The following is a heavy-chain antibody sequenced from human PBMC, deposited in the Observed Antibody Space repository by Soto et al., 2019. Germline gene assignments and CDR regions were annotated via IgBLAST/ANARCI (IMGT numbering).Heavy chain of an antibody. D-gene: IGHD5-18*01. Sequence: PGGSLRLSCAGSGFPFNNAWMTWVRQAPGQGLEWIGRITSRTYGATTDYAAPVKGRFSISRDDSKNMVFLQMNSLRAEDTAVYYCARGYSYGYFDYWGQGTLVTVSS. CDR1: GFPFNNAW. J-gene: IGHJ4*02. CDR3: ARGYSYGYFDY. V-gene: IGHV3-15*01. CDR2: ITSRTYGATT.